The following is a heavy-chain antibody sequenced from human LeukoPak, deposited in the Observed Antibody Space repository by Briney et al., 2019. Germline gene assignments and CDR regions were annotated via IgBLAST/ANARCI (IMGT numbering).Heavy chain of an antibody. J-gene: IGHJ4*02. Sequence: SETLSLTCTVSGGSISSYYWSWIRQPPGKGLEWIGYIYYSGSTKYNPALKSRVTISIDSSRNQFSLNLSSVTAADTAVYYCARGTVTMDYWGRGTLVTVSS. CDR3: ARGTVTMDY. V-gene: IGHV4-59*13. CDR2: IYYSGST. CDR1: GGSISSYY. D-gene: IGHD4-17*01.